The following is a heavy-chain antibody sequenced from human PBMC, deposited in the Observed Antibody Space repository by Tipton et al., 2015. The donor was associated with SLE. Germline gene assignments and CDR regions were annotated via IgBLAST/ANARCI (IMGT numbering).Heavy chain of an antibody. CDR3: ARGGNGYSFFDY. Sequence: TLSLTCAVYGGSFSGYYWSWIRQPPGKGLEWIGEINHGGGTNYNPSLKSRVTISVDTSKNQFSLKLSSVTAADTAVYYCARGGNGYSFFDYWGQGTLVTVSS. J-gene: IGHJ4*02. D-gene: IGHD2-21*01. CDR1: GGSFSGYY. CDR2: INHGGGT. V-gene: IGHV4-34*01.